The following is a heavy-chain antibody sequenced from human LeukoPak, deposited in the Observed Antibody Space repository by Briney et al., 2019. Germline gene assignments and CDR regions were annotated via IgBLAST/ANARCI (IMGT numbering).Heavy chain of an antibody. D-gene: IGHD4-23*01. CDR1: GGSISSYY. J-gene: IGHJ6*03. CDR2: IYYTGTT. Sequence: PSETLSLTCTVSGGSISSYYWNWIRQPPGKGLEWIGYIYYTGTTKYNPSLKSRITMSVDTSKNQFSLKLSSVTAADTAVYYCARRGYGGNSGYYYMDVWGKGTTVTISS. V-gene: IGHV4-59*01. CDR3: ARRGYGGNSGYYYMDV.